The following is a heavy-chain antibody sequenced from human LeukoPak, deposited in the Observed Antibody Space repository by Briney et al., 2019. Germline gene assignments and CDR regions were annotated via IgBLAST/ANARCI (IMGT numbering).Heavy chain of an antibody. J-gene: IGHJ4*02. CDR2: IIPIFGTA. V-gene: IGHV1-69*05. CDR1: GGTFSSYA. D-gene: IGHD3-16*02. Sequence: EASVKVSCKASGGTFSSYAISWVRQAPGQGLEWMGGIIPIFGTANYAQKFQGRDTITTDESTSTAYMELSSLRSEDTAVYYCARADWGSYRYLLGYWGQGTLVTVSS. CDR3: ARADWGSYRYLLGY.